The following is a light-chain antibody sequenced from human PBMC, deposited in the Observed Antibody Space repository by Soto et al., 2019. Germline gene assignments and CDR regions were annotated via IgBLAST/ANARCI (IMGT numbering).Light chain of an antibody. CDR2: DVS. V-gene: IGKV3-20*01. Sequence: IVLTQAPGTLSLSPGERATLSCRSSHSVSSNYLAWYQQKPGQAPRLLIYDVSSRATGIPDRFSGSGSGTGFTLTISCLEPVDFAVYYCQQYGISPTFGQGTKVEIK. CDR1: HSVSSNY. CDR3: QQYGISPT. J-gene: IGKJ1*01.